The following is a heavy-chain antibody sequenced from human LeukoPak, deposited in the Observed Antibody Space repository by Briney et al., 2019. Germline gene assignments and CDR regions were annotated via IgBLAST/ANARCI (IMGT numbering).Heavy chain of an antibody. CDR3: ARESSGWYYYLDY. J-gene: IGHJ4*02. CDR1: GGGGSISSHY. V-gene: IGHV4-4*07. Sequence: SETLTLTCTVSGGGGSISSHYWSWIRQPAGKGLEWIGRIYFTGTITYNPSLESRVTMSIDTSKNQFSLKLNSLTAADTAVYYCARESSGWYYYLDYWGQGTLVTVSS. D-gene: IGHD6-19*01. CDR2: IYFTGTI.